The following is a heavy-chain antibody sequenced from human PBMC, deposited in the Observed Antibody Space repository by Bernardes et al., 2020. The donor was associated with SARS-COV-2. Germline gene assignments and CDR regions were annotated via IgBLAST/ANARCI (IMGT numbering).Heavy chain of an antibody. CDR1: GFTFASSW. CDR2: IKEDGSEK. D-gene: IGHD3-9*01. Sequence: GGSLRLSCAASGFTFASSWMTWVRQVPGKGLEWVGNIKEDGSEKDYVDSVKGRFTISRDNADNSLFLQMTSLRADDTAVYYCARGLRYFPDWGQGTLVAVSS. V-gene: IGHV3-7*04. CDR3: ARGLRYFPD. J-gene: IGHJ4*02.